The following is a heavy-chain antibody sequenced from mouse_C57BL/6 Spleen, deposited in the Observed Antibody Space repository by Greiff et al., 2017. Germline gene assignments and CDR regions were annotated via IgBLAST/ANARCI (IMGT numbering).Heavy chain of an antibody. V-gene: IGHV1-82*01. CDR2: IYPGDGDT. D-gene: IGHD1-1*01. CDR3: ARGDYYGSSYDFDY. Sequence: QVQLPPSGPELGKPGASAKISCKASGYAFSSSWMNWVKPRPGKGLEWIGRIYPGDGDTNYNGKFKGKATLTADKSSSTAYMQLSSLTSEDSAVYFCARGDYYGSSYDFDYWGQGTTLTVSS. J-gene: IGHJ2*01. CDR1: GYAFSSSW.